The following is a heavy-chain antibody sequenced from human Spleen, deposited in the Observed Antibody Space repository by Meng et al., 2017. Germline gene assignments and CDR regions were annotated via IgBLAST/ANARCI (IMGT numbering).Heavy chain of an antibody. Sequence: SETLSLTCAVYGGSFSDFYWSWIRQPPSKGLEWIGEINHSGSTNYNPSLKSRVTISVDTSKNQFSLKLSSVTAADTAVYYCAREIPERYFDYWGQGTLVTVSS. CDR1: GGSFSDFY. V-gene: IGHV4-34*01. CDR2: INHSGST. J-gene: IGHJ4*02. CDR3: AREIPERYFDY.